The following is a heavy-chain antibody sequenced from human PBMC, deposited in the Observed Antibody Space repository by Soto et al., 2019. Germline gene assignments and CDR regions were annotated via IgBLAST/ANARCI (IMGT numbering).Heavy chain of an antibody. J-gene: IGHJ5*01. CDR1: H. CDR2: IYYSGST. D-gene: IGHD3-3*02. V-gene: IGHV4-59*01. CDR3: ASASFFSDTATYVIDS. Sequence: HGCRLRQTTGKGLEWIAYIYYSGSTDYNPSLKSRVTISVDTSKNQCSLKLSSVTAADTAVYYCASASFFSDTATYVIDS.